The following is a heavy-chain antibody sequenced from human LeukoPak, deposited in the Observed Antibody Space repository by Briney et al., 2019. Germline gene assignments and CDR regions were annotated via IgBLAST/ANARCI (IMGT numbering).Heavy chain of an antibody. D-gene: IGHD3-22*01. J-gene: IGHJ4*02. V-gene: IGHV3-23*01. CDR2: IRDRGSST. CDR1: GFTFSTYG. CDR3: AKNSYYDSSGYSDY. Sequence: GGSLRLSCAASGFTFSTYGMTWVRQAPGKGLDWVSTIRDRGSSTCYADSVKGRFTTSRDNSKNTVYLQMNSLRAEDTAVYYCAKNSYYDSSGYSDYWGQGTLVTVSS.